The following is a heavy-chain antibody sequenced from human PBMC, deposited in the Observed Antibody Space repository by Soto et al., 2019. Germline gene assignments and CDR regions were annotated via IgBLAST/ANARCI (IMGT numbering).Heavy chain of an antibody. J-gene: IGHJ5*02. D-gene: IGHD6-6*01. V-gene: IGHV4-39*01. Sequence: SSETLSLTCTVSGASISVHSYYWTWIRQPPGKGLEWIGSIYYSGSTYYNPSLKSRVTISVDTSKNQFSLKLSSVTAADTAVYYCARHGHRIAARPYWFDPWGQGTLVTVSS. CDR3: ARHGHRIAARPYWFDP. CDR1: GASISVHSYY. CDR2: IYYSGST.